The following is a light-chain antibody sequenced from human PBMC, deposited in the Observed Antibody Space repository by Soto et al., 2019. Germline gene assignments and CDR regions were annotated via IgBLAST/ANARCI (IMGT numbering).Light chain of an antibody. V-gene: IGLV1-40*01. J-gene: IGLJ2*01. Sequence: QSVLTQPPSVSGAPGQRVTISCTGSSSNIVAGYDVHWYQQLPGTAPKLLIYGNSNRPSGVPDRFSGSKSGTSASLAITGLQAEDEADYYCQSYDGSLSGSKVVFGGGTKVTVL. CDR1: SSNIVAGYD. CDR3: QSYDGSLSGSKVV. CDR2: GNS.